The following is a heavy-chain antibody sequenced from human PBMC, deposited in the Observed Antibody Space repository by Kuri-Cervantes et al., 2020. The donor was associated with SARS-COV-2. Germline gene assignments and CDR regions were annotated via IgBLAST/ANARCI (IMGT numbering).Heavy chain of an antibody. CDR1: GFTFDDYA. V-gene: IGHV3-30-3*01. Sequence: GESLKISYAASGFTFDDYAMHWVRQAPGKGLQWFAVIRCDGGNKYYADSVKGRFTIFRDNSKNMVWLQMNSLRAEDTAAYHCARDEATPASDRRYFTYYGMDVWGQGTTVTVSS. CDR2: IRCDGGNK. D-gene: IGHD5-12*01. CDR3: ARDEATPASDRRYFTYYGMDV. J-gene: IGHJ6*02.